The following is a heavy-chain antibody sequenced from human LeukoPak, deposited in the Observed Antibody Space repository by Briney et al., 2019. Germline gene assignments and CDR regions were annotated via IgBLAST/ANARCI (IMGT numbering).Heavy chain of an antibody. D-gene: IGHD3-10*01. V-gene: IGHV4-59*01. Sequence: PSEILSLTCTVSGGSISSYYWSWIRQPPGKGLEWIGYIYYSGSTNYNPSLKSRVTISVDTSKNQFSLKLSSVTAADTAVYYCARGSSKFDPWGQGTLVTVSS. CDR1: GGSISSYY. CDR2: IYYSGST. J-gene: IGHJ5*02. CDR3: ARGSSKFDP.